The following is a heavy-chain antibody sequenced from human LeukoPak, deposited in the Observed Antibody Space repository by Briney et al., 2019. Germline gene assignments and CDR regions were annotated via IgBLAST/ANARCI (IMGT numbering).Heavy chain of an antibody. Sequence: GGSLRLSCAASGFTFSSYAMHWVRQAPGKGLEWVAVISYDGSNKYYADSVKGRFTISRDNSKNTLYLQMNSLRAEDTAVYYCAREGYSSSWKAFDIWGQGTMVTVSS. CDR1: GFTFSSYA. CDR2: ISYDGSNK. J-gene: IGHJ3*02. V-gene: IGHV3-30-3*01. D-gene: IGHD6-13*01. CDR3: AREGYSSSWKAFDI.